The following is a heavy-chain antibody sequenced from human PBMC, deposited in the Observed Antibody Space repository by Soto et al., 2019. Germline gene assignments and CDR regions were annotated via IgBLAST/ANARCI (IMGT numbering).Heavy chain of an antibody. CDR1: GYTFTSYD. V-gene: IGHV1-8*01. CDR2: MNPNSGNT. D-gene: IGHD6-13*01. Sequence: QVQLVQSGAEVTKPGASVKVSCKASGYTFTSYDINWVRQATGQGLEWMGWMNPNSGNTGYAQKFQGRVTMTRNTSISTAYMELSRLRSEDTAVYYCARNLFSSWANWYDPWGQGTLVTVSS. J-gene: IGHJ5*02. CDR3: ARNLFSSWANWYDP.